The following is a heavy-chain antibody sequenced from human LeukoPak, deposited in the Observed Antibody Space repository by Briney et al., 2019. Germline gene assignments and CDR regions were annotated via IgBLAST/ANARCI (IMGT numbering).Heavy chain of an antibody. CDR2: IIPILGIA. CDR3: ARPTLEGYYYYYGMDV. CDR1: GGTFSSYA. Sequence: SVKVSCKATGGTFSSYAINWVRQAPGQGLEWMGRIIPILGIANYAQKFQGRVTITADKSTSTAYMELSSLRSEDTAVYYCARPTLEGYYYYYGMDVWGQGTTVTVSS. V-gene: IGHV1-69*04. J-gene: IGHJ6*02.